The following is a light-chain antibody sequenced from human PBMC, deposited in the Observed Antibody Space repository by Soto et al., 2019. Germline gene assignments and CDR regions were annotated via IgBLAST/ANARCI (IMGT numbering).Light chain of an antibody. Sequence: DIQMTQSPSSLSASVGDRVTITCRASQSISSYLNWYQQKPGKAPKFLIYVASTLQSGVPSRFSRSGSGTDFTLTITSLQPEDFATYYCHQSYRSPDTFGQGTKLEIK. CDR3: HQSYRSPDT. CDR1: QSISSY. J-gene: IGKJ2*01. V-gene: IGKV1-39*01. CDR2: VAS.